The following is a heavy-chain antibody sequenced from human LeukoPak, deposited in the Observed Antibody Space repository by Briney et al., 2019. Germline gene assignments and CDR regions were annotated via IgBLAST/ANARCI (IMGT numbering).Heavy chain of an antibody. CDR2: ISYDGSNK. J-gene: IGHJ4*02. D-gene: IGHD3-16*01. V-gene: IGHV3-30-3*01. Sequence: PGGSLRLSCAASGFTFSSYAMHWVRQAPGKGLEGVAVISYDGSNKYYADSVKGRFTISRDNSKNTLYLQMNSLRAEDTAVYYCAREGDEGYFDYWGQGTLVTVSS. CDR3: AREGDEGYFDY. CDR1: GFTFSSYA.